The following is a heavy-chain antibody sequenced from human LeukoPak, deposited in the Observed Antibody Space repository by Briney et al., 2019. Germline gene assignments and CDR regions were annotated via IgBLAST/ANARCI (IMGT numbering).Heavy chain of an antibody. D-gene: IGHD3-10*01. Sequence: QTGGSLRLSCAASGFTFSSYGMHWVRQAPGKGLEWVAVISYDGSNKYYADSVKGRFTISRDNSKNTLYLQMNSLRAEDTAVYYCARDGYYYGSGSYYKVDFDYWGQGTLVTVSS. V-gene: IGHV3-30*03. CDR2: ISYDGSNK. CDR1: GFTFSSYG. CDR3: ARDGYYYGSGSYYKVDFDY. J-gene: IGHJ4*02.